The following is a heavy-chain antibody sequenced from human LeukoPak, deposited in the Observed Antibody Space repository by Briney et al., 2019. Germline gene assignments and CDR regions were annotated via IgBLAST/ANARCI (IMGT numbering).Heavy chain of an antibody. V-gene: IGHV4-34*01. J-gene: IGHJ4*02. Sequence: PSETLSLTCAVYGGSFSGYYWSWIRQPPGKGLEWIGEINHSGSTNYNPSLKSRVSISVDTSKNQFSLKLSSVTAADTAVYYCARGENYYGSGSYPPGHRGQGTLVTVSS. CDR3: ARGENYYGSGSYPPGH. CDR2: INHSGST. CDR1: GGSFSGYY. D-gene: IGHD3-10*01.